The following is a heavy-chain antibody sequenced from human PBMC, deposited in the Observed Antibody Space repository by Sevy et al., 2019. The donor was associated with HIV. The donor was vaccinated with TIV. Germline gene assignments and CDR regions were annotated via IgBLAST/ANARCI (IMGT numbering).Heavy chain of an antibody. Sequence: GGSLRLSCAASGFPFSNFAMSWVRQAPGKGLEWVSTLIGGSRTYYADSVTGRFIISRHNSRNTLYLQMNSLRAEDTAIYYCAKRRVQSGLSGGGANYGMDVCGRGTTVTVSS. V-gene: IGHV3-23*01. CDR1: GFPFSNFA. D-gene: IGHD2-8*02. J-gene: IGHJ6*02. CDR3: AKRRVQSGLSGGGANYGMDV. CDR2: LIGGSRT.